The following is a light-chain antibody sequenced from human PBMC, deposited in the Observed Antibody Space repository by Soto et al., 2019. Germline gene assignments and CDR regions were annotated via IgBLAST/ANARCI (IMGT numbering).Light chain of an antibody. CDR1: QSVSSTY. CDR2: GAS. J-gene: IGKJ4*01. Sequence: ELVLTQSPGTLSLSPGERATLSCRASQSVSSTYSAWFQQKPGQPPRLLIYGASSRATGIPDRFSGSGSGTDFTLTISRLEPEDFAVYYCHHYSSSPTFGGGTKVEIK. V-gene: IGKV3-20*01. CDR3: HHYSSSPT.